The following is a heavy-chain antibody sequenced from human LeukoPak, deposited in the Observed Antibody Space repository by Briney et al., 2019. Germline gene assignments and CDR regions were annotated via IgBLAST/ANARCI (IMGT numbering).Heavy chain of an antibody. CDR3: ARDGRGYSYGTDY. CDR1: GFTVSDNY. Sequence: GGSLRLSCAASGFTVSDNYMSWVRQAPGKGLEWVAVIWYDGSNKYYADSVKGRFTISRDNSKNTLYLQMNSLRAEDTAVYYCARDGRGYSYGTDYWGQGTLVTVSS. CDR2: IWYDGSNK. J-gene: IGHJ4*02. V-gene: IGHV3-33*08. D-gene: IGHD5-18*01.